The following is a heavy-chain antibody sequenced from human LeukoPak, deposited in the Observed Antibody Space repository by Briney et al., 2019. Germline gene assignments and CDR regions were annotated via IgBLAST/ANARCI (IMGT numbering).Heavy chain of an antibody. D-gene: IGHD3-10*01. J-gene: IGHJ4*02. V-gene: IGHV3-53*01. Sequence: GGSLRLSCAASGFTVSSNYIGWVRQAPGKGLEWVPIIYSAGGIYYADSVRGRFTISRDNSKNTVGLQMNSLTVEDTAVYYCASGGLGTRKYYSDPFHYWGQGTLVTVSS. CDR1: GFTVSSNY. CDR3: ASGGLGTRKYYSDPFHY. CDR2: IYSAGGI.